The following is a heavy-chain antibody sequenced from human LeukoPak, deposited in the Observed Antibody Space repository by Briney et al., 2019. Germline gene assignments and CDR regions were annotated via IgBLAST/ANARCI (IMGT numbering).Heavy chain of an antibody. D-gene: IGHD1-26*01. CDR2: ISAYNGNT. Sequence: ASVKVSCKASGYTFTSYGISWVRQAPGQGLEWMGWISAYNGNTNYAQKLQGRVTVTTDTSTSTAYMELRSLRSDDTAVYYCARGNSGSYSALVYFDYWGQGTLVTVSS. J-gene: IGHJ4*02. CDR1: GYTFTSYG. V-gene: IGHV1-18*01. CDR3: ARGNSGSYSALVYFDY.